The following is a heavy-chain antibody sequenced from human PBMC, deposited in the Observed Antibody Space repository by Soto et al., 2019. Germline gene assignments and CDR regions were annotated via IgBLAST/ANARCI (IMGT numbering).Heavy chain of an antibody. CDR3: ARGFPSLAVGCTLNWFDP. J-gene: IGHJ5*02. D-gene: IGHD6-6*01. CDR2: INPNSGGT. CDR1: GYTTTGYY. V-gene: IGHV1-2*02. Sequence: GASVHVSFKASGYTTTGYYMLGVRQAPEQGHESMGWINPNSGGTNYAQKFQGRVTMTRDTSISTAYMELSRLRSDDTAVYYCARGFPSLAVGCTLNWFDPWGQGTLVTVSS.